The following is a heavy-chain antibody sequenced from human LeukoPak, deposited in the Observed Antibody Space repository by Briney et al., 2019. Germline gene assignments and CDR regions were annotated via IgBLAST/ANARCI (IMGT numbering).Heavy chain of an antibody. Sequence: GGSLRLSCAASGFTVSSNYMSWIRQAPGKGLEWVSYISSSGSTIYYADSVKGRFTTSRDNAKNSLYLQMNSLRAEDTAVYYCARDTEQWLVPWNYFDYWGQGTLVTVSS. CDR2: ISSSGSTI. V-gene: IGHV3-11*01. CDR1: GFTVSSNY. J-gene: IGHJ4*02. D-gene: IGHD6-19*01. CDR3: ARDTEQWLVPWNYFDY.